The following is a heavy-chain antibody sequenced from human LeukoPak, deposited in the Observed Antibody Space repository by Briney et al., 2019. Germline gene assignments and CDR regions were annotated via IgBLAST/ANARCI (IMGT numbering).Heavy chain of an antibody. CDR3: ARQSGSYRYAGIDY. V-gene: IGHV5-51*01. Sequence: GESLKISCKGSGYTFTNYWIGWVRQMPGKGLEWMGIIYPGDSDTRYSPSFQGQVIISADKSISTAYLQWSSLKASDTATYYCARQSGSYRYAGIDYWGQGTLVIVSS. CDR2: IYPGDSDT. D-gene: IGHD3-16*02. J-gene: IGHJ4*02. CDR1: GYTFTNYW.